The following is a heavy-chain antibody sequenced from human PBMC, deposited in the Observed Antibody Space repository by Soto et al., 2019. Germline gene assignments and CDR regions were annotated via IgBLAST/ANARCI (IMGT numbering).Heavy chain of an antibody. V-gene: IGHV3-30-3*01. CDR3: ARDREIVLMVYAIGAKLMSPLDY. Sequence: GGSLRLSCAASGFTFSSYAMHWVRQAPGKGLEWVAVISYDGSNKYYADSVKGRFTISRDNSKNTLYLQMNSLRAEDTAVYYCARDREIVLMVYAIGAKLMSPLDYWGQGTLVTVSS. D-gene: IGHD2-8*01. CDR2: ISYDGSNK. CDR1: GFTFSSYA. J-gene: IGHJ4*02.